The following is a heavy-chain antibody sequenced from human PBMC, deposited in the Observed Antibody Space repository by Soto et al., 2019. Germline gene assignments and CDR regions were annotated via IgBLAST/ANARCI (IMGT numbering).Heavy chain of an antibody. V-gene: IGHV3-49*03. D-gene: IGHD6-19*01. J-gene: IGHJ6*02. Sequence: GGSLRLSCTASGFTFGDYAMSWFRQAPGKGLEWVGFIRSKAYGGTTEYAASVKGRFTISRDDSKSIAYLQMNSLKTEDTAVYYCTRERGEQWLVYYYYGMDVWGQGTTVTVSS. CDR2: IRSKAYGGTT. CDR3: TRERGEQWLVYYYYGMDV. CDR1: GFTFGDYA.